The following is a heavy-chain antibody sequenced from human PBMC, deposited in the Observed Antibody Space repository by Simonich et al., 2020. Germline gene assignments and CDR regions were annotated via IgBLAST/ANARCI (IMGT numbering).Heavy chain of an antibody. CDR2: IKKEGSEK. D-gene: IGHD3-9*01. J-gene: IGHJ3*02. V-gene: IGHV3-7*01. CDR1: GFTFSSYW. Sequence: EVQLVESGGGLVQPGGSLRLSCAASGFTFSSYWMSWVRQAPGKGVGGVANIKKEGSEKYDVDSVKGRFTISRDNAKNSLYLQMNSRRAEDTAVYYCACLGTGDAFDIWGQGTMVTVSS. CDR3: ACLGTGDAFDI.